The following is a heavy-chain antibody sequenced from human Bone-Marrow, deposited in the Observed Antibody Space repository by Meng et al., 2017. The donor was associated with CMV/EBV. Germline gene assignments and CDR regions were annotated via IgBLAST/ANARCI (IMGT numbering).Heavy chain of an antibody. J-gene: IGHJ4*02. CDR1: GFTFDDYA. V-gene: IGHV3-9*01. D-gene: IGHD6-13*01. Sequence: SLKISCAASGFTFDDYAMHWVRQAPGKGLEWVSGISWNSGSIGYADSVKGRFTISRDNAKNSLYLQMNSLRAEDTALYYCAKDTHSSSWLGYYFADWGQGPLVTGSS. CDR2: ISWNSGSI. CDR3: AKDTHSSSWLGYYFAD.